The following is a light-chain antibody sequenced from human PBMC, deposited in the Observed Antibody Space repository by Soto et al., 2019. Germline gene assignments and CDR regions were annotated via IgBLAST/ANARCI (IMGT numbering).Light chain of an antibody. CDR1: SSNIGAGYD. Sequence: QSVLTQPPSVSGAPGQRVTISCTGSSSNIGAGYDVHWYQQLPGTAPKLLIYTNSNRPSGVPDRFSGSKSGTSASLAITGLQAEDEAVYYCCSYAGSYSYAFATGTKVTVL. V-gene: IGLV1-40*01. CDR3: CSYAGSYSYA. J-gene: IGLJ1*01. CDR2: TNS.